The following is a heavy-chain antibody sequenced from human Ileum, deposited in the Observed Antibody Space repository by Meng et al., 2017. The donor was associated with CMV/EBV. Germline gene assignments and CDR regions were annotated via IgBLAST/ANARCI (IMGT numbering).Heavy chain of an antibody. V-gene: IGHV6-1*01. J-gene: IGHJ4*02. CDR1: GDSVSSNIAA. Sequence: QVQLQQSGPRLVKPSQTLSLTCAISGDSVSSNIAAWSWLRQSPSRGLEWLGRTYYRSKWYDDYAVSVKSRVTITPDTSKNQFSLHLNSVSPEDTAIYFCAREMGAHDYWGQGTLVTVSS. CDR3: AREMGAHDY. CDR2: TYYRSKWYD. D-gene: IGHD4/OR15-4a*01.